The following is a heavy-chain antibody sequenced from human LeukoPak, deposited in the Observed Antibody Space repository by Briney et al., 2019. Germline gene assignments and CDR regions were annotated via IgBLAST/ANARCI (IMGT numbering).Heavy chain of an antibody. Sequence: ASVKVSCKVSGCTLTELSMHWVRQAPGKGLEWMGGFDPEDGETIYAQKFQGRVTMTEDTSTDTAYMELSSLRAEDTALYYCAKDILPYYDILTGSWPNAFDIWGQGTMVTVSS. CDR3: AKDILPYYDILTGSWPNAFDI. D-gene: IGHD3-9*01. J-gene: IGHJ3*02. CDR1: GCTLTELS. V-gene: IGHV1-24*01. CDR2: FDPEDGET.